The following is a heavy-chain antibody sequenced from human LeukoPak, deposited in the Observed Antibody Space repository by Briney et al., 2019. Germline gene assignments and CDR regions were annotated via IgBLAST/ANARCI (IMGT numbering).Heavy chain of an antibody. D-gene: IGHD4-11*01. CDR1: GFTFSDYA. CDR2: FKTKYHQL. Sequence: GGSLRLSWVSSGFTFSDYAMNGVQQPQGKGLEWVPTFKTKYHQLYYADPVRGRFTISQANPHNTVFLQMNSLRADDTALYYCARSVPDYTRFDYWGQGALVTVSS. V-gene: IGHV3-23*05. J-gene: IGHJ4*02. CDR3: ARSVPDYTRFDY.